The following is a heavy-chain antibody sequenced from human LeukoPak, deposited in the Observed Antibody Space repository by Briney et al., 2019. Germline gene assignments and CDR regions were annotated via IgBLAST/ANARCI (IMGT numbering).Heavy chain of an antibody. V-gene: IGHV4-59*12. CDR3: ARDSGSYYLDWYFDL. J-gene: IGHJ2*01. CDR2: ISYSGNT. D-gene: IGHD1-26*01. CDR1: GGSINTFY. Sequence: PSETLSLTCTVSGGSINTFYWSWIRQPPGKGLEWIGYISYSGNTNYNPSLKSRVTISLDTSKAQFSLKLRSVTAADTAVYYCARDSGSYYLDWYFDLWGRGTLVTVSS.